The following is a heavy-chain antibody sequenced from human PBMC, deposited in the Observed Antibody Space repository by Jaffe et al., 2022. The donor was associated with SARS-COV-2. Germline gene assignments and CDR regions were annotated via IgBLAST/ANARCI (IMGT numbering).Heavy chain of an antibody. J-gene: IGHJ5*02. CDR1: GYSISSGYY. D-gene: IGHD3-10*01. Sequence: QVQLQESGPGLVKPSETLSLTCTVSGYSISSGYYWGWIRQPPGKGLEWIGSIYHSGSTYYNPSLKSRVTISVDTSKNQFSLKLSSVTAADTAVYYCATRGRVAATRGYYYGSGSYLSWFDPWGQGTLVTVSS. CDR2: IYHSGST. V-gene: IGHV4-38-2*02. CDR3: ATRGRVAATRGYYYGSGSYLSWFDP.